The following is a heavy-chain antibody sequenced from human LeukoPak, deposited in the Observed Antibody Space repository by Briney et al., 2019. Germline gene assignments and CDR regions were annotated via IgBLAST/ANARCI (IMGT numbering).Heavy chain of an antibody. V-gene: IGHV4-30-2*01. D-gene: IGHD1-26*01. CDR1: GGSISSGGYS. J-gene: IGHJ4*02. Sequence: PSETLSLTCAVSGGSISSGGYSWSWIRQPPGKGLEWIGYIYHSGSTYYNPSLKSRVTISVDTSKNQFSLKLSSVTAADTAVYYCARGRGSYYGPLFYWGQGTLVTVSS. CDR2: IYHSGST. CDR3: ARGRGSYYGPLFY.